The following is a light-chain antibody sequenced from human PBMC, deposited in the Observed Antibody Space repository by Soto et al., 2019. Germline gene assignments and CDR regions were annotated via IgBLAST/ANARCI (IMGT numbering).Light chain of an antibody. CDR3: QQRGT. J-gene: IGKJ5*01. V-gene: IGKV3D-11*01. CDR2: DAS. CDR1: QDISSN. Sequence: EIVMTQSPTTLSVSPGERGTLSCRASQDISSNLAWYQQKPGQTPRLLIHDASSRATGVPPRFSGSGSGTDFTLTISSLEPEDFAVYYCQQRGTFGQGTRL.